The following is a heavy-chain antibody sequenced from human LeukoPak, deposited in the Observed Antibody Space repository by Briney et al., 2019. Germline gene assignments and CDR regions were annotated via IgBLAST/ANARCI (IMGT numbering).Heavy chain of an antibody. V-gene: IGHV3-73*01. CDR1: GFTISGFD. J-gene: IGHJ4*02. CDR2: VRSKTENDVT. CDR3: ARRDCVSFKCYSFDY. Sequence: PGGSLRLSCAASGFTISGFDIHWVRQASGTGLEWVGRVRSKTENDVTAVAESVEGRFTHSRDDTQNTAYLQMSGLKTEDTAVYYCARRDCVSFKCYSFDYWGQGILVTVSS. D-gene: IGHD2-21*01.